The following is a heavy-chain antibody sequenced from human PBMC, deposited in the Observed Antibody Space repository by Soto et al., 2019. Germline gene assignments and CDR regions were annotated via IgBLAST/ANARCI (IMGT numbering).Heavy chain of an antibody. CDR3: TRAWSASSVASTPDF. CDR1: GFTFGDYA. CDR2: IRSKAYGGTP. Sequence: GGSLRLSCTSSGFTFGDYAMSWFRQAPGKGLEFIAGIRSKAYGGTPEYAASVKGRFSISRDDSKSTAYLQMNSLKIEDTGFYYCTRAWSASSVASTPDFWGQGTLVTVSS. V-gene: IGHV3-49*03. D-gene: IGHD2-15*01. J-gene: IGHJ4*02.